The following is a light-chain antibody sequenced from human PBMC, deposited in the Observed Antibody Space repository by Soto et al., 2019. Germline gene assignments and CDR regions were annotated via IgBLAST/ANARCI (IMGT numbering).Light chain of an antibody. CDR2: EGS. J-gene: IGLJ1*01. Sequence: QSVLAQPASVSGSPGQSITISCTVSSSAVGTFRLVSWYQHHPGKVPKLTIYEGSKRPSGVSNRFSGSEPGNTASLTTSGLQAEDEADYYCCSSAPGRTIVFGTGTKVTVL. V-gene: IGLV2-23*01. CDR1: SSAVGTFRL. CDR3: CSSAPGRTIV.